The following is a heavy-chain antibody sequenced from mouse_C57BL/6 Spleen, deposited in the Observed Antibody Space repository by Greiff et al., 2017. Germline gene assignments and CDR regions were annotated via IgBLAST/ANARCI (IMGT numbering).Heavy chain of an antibody. V-gene: IGHV1-15*01. D-gene: IGHD1-2*01. J-gene: IGHJ1*03. CDR1: GYTFTDYE. Sequence: QVQLQQSGAELVRPGASVTLSCKASGYTFTDYEMHWVKQTPVHGLEWIGAIDPETGGTAYNQKFKGKAILTADKSSSTAYMELRSLTSEDSAVYYCTRRGGLRPNWDFDVWGTGTTVTVSS. CDR2: IDPETGGT. CDR3: TRRGGLRPNWDFDV.